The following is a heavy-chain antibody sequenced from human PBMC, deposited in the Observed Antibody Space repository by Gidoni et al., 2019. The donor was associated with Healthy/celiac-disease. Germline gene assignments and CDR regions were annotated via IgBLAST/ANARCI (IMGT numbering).Heavy chain of an antibody. D-gene: IGHD1-26*01. CDR3: ARLEEVGATDYYYYGMDV. Sequence: EVQLVQSGAEAKKPGESLKISCKGSGYSFTSYWIGWVRQMPGKGLEWMGIIYPGDSDTRYSPSFQGQVTISADKSISTAYLQWSSLKASDTAMYYCARLEEVGATDYYYYGMDVWGQGTTVTVSS. J-gene: IGHJ6*02. CDR1: GYSFTSYW. V-gene: IGHV5-51*01. CDR2: IYPGDSDT.